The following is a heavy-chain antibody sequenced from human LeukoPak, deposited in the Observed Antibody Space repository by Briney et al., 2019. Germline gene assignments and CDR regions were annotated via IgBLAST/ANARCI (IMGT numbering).Heavy chain of an antibody. CDR1: GGSIRSGGYY. D-gene: IGHD2-8*01. Sequence: SETLSLTCTISGGSIRSGGYYWSWIRQHPGKGLEWIGYIYHSGSTYYNPSLKSRVAISVDTSKNQFSLKLSSVTAADTAVYYCARAAPYCTNGECYNLFDYWGQGTLVTVS. J-gene: IGHJ4*02. CDR2: IYHSGST. CDR3: ARAAPYCTNGECYNLFDY. V-gene: IGHV4-31*03.